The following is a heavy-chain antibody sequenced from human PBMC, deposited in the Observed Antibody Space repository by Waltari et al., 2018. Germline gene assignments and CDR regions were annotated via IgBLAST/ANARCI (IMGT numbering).Heavy chain of an antibody. J-gene: IGHJ6*02. CDR2: IYPGDSDT. CDR1: GYSFTIYW. CDR3: ARLGNYRSDYYYGMDV. V-gene: IGHV5-51*01. Sequence: EVQLVQSGAEVKKPGASLKLSCKGSGYSFTIYWIGWGRQMPGKGLEWMGIIYPGDSDTRYSPSFQGQVTISADKSISTAYLQWSSLKASDTAMYYCARLGNYRSDYYYGMDVWGQGTTVTVSS. D-gene: IGHD4-4*01.